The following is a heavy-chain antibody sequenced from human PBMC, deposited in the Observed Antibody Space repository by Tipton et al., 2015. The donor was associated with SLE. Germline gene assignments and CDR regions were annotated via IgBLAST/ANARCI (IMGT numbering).Heavy chain of an antibody. V-gene: IGHV3-9*01. CDR3: AKGRGITMIGGAFDI. CDR2: ISWNSGSI. D-gene: IGHD3-22*01. CDR1: GFTFDDYA. J-gene: IGHJ3*02. Sequence: SLRLSCAASGFTFDDYAMHWVRQAPGKGLEWVSGISWNSGSIGYADSVKGRFTISRDNAKNSLYLQMNSLRAEDTALYYCAKGRGITMIGGAFDIWGQGTMVTVSS.